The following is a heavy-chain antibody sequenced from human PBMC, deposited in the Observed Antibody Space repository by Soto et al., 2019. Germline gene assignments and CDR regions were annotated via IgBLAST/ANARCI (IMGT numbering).Heavy chain of an antibody. J-gene: IGHJ4*02. Sequence: SETLSLTCSVSGGSINTFYWSWVRQPAGEGLEWIGRIFSSGSTSFNPSLESRVAMSVDTSKNHFSLNLSSVTAADMAVYYCAREGSYSAYNFAHGIQLWSFDFWGQGALVTVSS. V-gene: IGHV4-4*07. CDR2: IFSSGST. CDR3: AREGSYSAYNFAHGIQLWSFDF. CDR1: GGSINTFY. D-gene: IGHD5-12*01.